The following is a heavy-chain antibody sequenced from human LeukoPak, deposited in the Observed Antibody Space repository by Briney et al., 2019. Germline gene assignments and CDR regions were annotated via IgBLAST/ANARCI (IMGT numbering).Heavy chain of an antibody. D-gene: IGHD3-10*01. CDR2: ISYDGSNK. CDR1: GFTFNNAW. CDR3: ARDRQYYYGSGTVTPNNWFDP. Sequence: GGYLSLSCAAYGFTFNNAWLSWDRPAPGKGLEWVAVISYDGSNKYYADSVKGRFTISRDNSKNTPYLQMNSLRAEDTAVYYCARDRQYYYGSGTVTPNNWFDPWGQGTLVTVSS. V-gene: IGHV3-30*19. J-gene: IGHJ5*02.